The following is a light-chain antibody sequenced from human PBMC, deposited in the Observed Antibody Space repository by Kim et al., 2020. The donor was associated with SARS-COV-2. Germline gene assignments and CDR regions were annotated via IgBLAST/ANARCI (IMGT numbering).Light chain of an antibody. CDR3: AAWDDSLTGYV. V-gene: IGLV1-44*01. Sequence: GQTVTITCSGGIANVGRNTVNWFQQFPGTAPKLLSYTNFQRASGVPARFSASKSGTSASLAISGLQSDDEADYHCAAWDDSLTGYVFGSGTKVTVL. CDR2: TNF. J-gene: IGLJ1*01. CDR1: IANVGRNT.